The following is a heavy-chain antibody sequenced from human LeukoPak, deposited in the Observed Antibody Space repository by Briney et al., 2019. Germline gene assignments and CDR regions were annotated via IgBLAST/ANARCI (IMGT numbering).Heavy chain of an antibody. CDR2: INTSGSI. CDR1: GGSISSGSYY. Sequence: SETLSLTCTVSGGSISSGSYYWSWIRQPAGKGLEWIGRINTSGSINYNPSLKSRVTISVDTSKNQFSLKLSSVTAADTAVYYCARVAVVTGFDYWGQGTLVTVSS. J-gene: IGHJ4*02. V-gene: IGHV4-61*02. D-gene: IGHD4-23*01. CDR3: ARVAVVTGFDY.